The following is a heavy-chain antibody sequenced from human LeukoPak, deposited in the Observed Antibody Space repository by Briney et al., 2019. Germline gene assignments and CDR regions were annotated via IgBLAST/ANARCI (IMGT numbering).Heavy chain of an antibody. J-gene: IGHJ5*02. CDR1: GYSISYGYY. CDR3: ARDLRSGSYLNWFDP. V-gene: IGHV4-38-2*02. CDR2: IYHSGST. D-gene: IGHD3-10*01. Sequence: SETLSLTCAVTGYSISYGYYWGWIRPPPGKGLEWIGSIYHSGSTYYNPSLKSRVTTSVDTSKNQFSLNLGSVTAADTAVYYCARDLRSGSYLNWFDPWGQGTLVTVSS.